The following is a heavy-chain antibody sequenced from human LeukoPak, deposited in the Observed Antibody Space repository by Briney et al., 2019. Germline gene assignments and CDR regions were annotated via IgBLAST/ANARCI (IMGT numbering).Heavy chain of an antibody. CDR3: AKSWGYDSSGYYLYYFDY. V-gene: IGHV3-23*01. Sequence: GGSLRLSCAASGFTFSTYGMNWVRQAPGKGLEWVSAISGSGGSTYYADSVKGRFTISRDNSKNTLYLQMNSLRAEDTAVYYCAKSWGYDSSGYYLYYFDYWGQGTLVTVSS. CDR1: GFTFSTYG. J-gene: IGHJ4*02. CDR2: ISGSGGST. D-gene: IGHD3-22*01.